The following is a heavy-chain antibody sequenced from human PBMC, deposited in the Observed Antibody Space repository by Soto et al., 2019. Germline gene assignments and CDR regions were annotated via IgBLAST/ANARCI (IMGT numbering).Heavy chain of an antibody. V-gene: IGHV3-23*01. CDR3: ARDGALIQLLFDY. CDR2: ITVSGDAT. J-gene: IGHJ4*02. Sequence: HPGGSLRLSCAGSGYSFGSYGMSWVRQAPGKGLEWVSAITVSGDATLYADSVKGRFTISRDNSKNTLYLQLNSLTSEDTGVYYCARDGALIQLLFDYKGQGTLVTVSS. D-gene: IGHD5-18*01. CDR1: GYSFGSYG.